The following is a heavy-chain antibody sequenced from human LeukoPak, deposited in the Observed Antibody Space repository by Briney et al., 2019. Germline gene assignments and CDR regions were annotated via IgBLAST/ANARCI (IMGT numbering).Heavy chain of an antibody. D-gene: IGHD2/OR15-2a*01. CDR2: ISRNGGST. CDR1: GFTFSSFA. V-gene: IGHV3-64D*09. CDR3: VKDLRSDFMGVLSRYLSY. Sequence: GGSLRPSCSASGFTFSSFAMHWVRQAPGKGLEYVAAISRNGGSTYYADSVKGRFTISRDNSKSTLYLQMSSLRAEDTAVYLCVKDLRSDFMGVLSRYLSYWGQGTLVTVSS. J-gene: IGHJ4*02.